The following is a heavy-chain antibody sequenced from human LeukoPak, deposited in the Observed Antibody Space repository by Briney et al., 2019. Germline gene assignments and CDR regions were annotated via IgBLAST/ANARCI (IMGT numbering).Heavy chain of an antibody. D-gene: IGHD3-10*01. CDR2: TYYRSRWGN. V-gene: IGHV6-1*01. CDR1: GDSVSNNIVT. J-gene: IGHJ4*02. CDR3: VRDSDDYYWALDF. Sequence: SQTLSLTCAISGDSVSNNIVTWNWVRQSPSRGLEWLGRTYYRSRWGNDYAISVKGRITINPDTSRNQFSLQLNSVTPEDTAVYYCVRDSDDYYWALDFWGQGTPVTVSS.